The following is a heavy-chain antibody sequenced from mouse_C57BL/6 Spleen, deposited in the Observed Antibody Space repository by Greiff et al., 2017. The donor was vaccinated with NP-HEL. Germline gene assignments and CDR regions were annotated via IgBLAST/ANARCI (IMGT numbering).Heavy chain of an antibody. V-gene: IGHV1-64*01. J-gene: IGHJ2*01. CDR2: IHPNSGST. CDR3: ACLGQGGHYFDY. CDR1: GYTFTSYW. Sequence: QVQLKQPGAELVKPGASVQLSCKASGYTFTSYWMHWVKQRPGQGLEWIGMIHPNSGSTNYNEKFKSKATLTVAKSSSTAYMQLSSLTSEDSAVYYCACLGQGGHYFDYWGQGTTLTVSS. D-gene: IGHD3-3*01.